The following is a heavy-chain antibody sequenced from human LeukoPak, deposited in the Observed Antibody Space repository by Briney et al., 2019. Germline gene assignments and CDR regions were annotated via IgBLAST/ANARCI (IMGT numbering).Heavy chain of an antibody. V-gene: IGHV1-8*01. CDR1: GYTFTSYD. CDR3: ARSITMVRGVIYYFDY. D-gene: IGHD3-10*01. Sequence: ASVKVSCKASGYTFTSYDINWVRQATGQGLEWKGWMNPNSGNTGYAQKFQGRVTMTRNTSISTAYMELSSLRSEDTAVYYCARSITMVRGVIYYFDYWGQGTLVTVSS. J-gene: IGHJ4*02. CDR2: MNPNSGNT.